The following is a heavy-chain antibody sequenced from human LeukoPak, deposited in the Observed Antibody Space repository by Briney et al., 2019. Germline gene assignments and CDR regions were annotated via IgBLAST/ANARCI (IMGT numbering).Heavy chain of an antibody. Sequence: GSLRLSCAASGFTFSSYGMHWVRQAPGKGLEWVAAIWYDGSNKYYADSVKGGFTISRDNSTNTLYLQMNSLRAEDTAVYYCARDTEPYYFDYWGQGTLVTVSS. J-gene: IGHJ4*02. V-gene: IGHV3-33*01. D-gene: IGHD1-14*01. CDR1: GFTFSSYG. CDR3: ARDTEPYYFDY. CDR2: IWYDGSNK.